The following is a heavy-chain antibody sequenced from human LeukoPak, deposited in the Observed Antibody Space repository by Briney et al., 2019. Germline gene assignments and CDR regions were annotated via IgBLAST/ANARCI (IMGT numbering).Heavy chain of an antibody. CDR3: ARGLRIAVAGTLGY. CDR2: MNPNSGNT. J-gene: IGHJ4*02. D-gene: IGHD6-19*01. Sequence: APVKVSCKASGYTFTSYDINWVRQATGQGLEWMGWMNPNSGNTGYAQKFQGRVTMTRNTSISTAYMELSSLRSEDTAVYYCARGLRIAVAGTLGYWGQGTLVTVSS. CDR1: GYTFTSYD. V-gene: IGHV1-8*01.